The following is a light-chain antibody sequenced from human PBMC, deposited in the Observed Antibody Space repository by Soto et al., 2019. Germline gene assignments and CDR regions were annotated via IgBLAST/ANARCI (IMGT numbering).Light chain of an antibody. Sequence: IQLTQSPSSLSASVGDRVTITCRASQDIGIYLSWYQQKPGKAPKLLIYVASSLQSGVPSRFSGGGSGTDFTLTISRLEPEDFAVYYCQQYGRSPWTFGQGTKVDIK. CDR3: QQYGRSPWT. J-gene: IGKJ1*01. CDR1: QDIGIY. V-gene: IGKV1-9*01. CDR2: VAS.